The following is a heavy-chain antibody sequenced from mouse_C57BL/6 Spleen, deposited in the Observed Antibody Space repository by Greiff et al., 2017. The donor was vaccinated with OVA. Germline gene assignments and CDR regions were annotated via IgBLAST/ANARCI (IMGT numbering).Heavy chain of an antibody. CDR2: INPNNGGT. CDR1: GYTFTDYN. Sequence: EVQLQQSGPELVKPGASVKIPCKASGYTFTDYNMDWVKQSHGKSLEWIGDINPNNGGTIYNQKFKGKATLTVDKSSSTAYMELRSLTSEDTAVYYCARRGPTMVKGNYAMDYWGQGTSVTVSS. CDR3: ARRGPTMVKGNYAMDY. D-gene: IGHD2-9*01. V-gene: IGHV1-18*01. J-gene: IGHJ4*01.